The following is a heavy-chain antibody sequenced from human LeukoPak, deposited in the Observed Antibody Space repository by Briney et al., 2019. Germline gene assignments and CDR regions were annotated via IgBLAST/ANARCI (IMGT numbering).Heavy chain of an antibody. V-gene: IGHV4-34*01. CDR3: VRLVGGDIDY. Sequence: PSETLSLTCAVYGGSFSGYYWSWIRQPPGKGLEWIGEINHSGSTNYNPSLKSRVTISVYTSKNQFSLQLNSVTPEDTAVYFCVRLVGGDIDYWGQGTLVTVSS. CDR1: GGSFSGYY. CDR2: INHSGST. J-gene: IGHJ4*02. D-gene: IGHD5-12*01.